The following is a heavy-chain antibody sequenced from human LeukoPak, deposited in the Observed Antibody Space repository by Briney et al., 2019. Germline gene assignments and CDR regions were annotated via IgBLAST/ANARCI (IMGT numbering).Heavy chain of an antibody. Sequence: PSETLSLTCNVSGGSVTTYYWSWIRQTPGKGLEWIGYIYYSGSTNYNPSLKSRVTISVDTSKNQFSLKLSSVTAADTAVYYCARDDGQLGENAFDIWGQGTMVTVSS. CDR1: GGSVTTYY. CDR2: IYYSGST. V-gene: IGHV4-59*02. CDR3: ARDDGQLGENAFDI. D-gene: IGHD6-13*01. J-gene: IGHJ3*02.